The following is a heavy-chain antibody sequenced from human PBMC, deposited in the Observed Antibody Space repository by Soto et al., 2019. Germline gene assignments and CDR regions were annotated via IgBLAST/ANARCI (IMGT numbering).Heavy chain of an antibody. D-gene: IGHD2-2*01. CDR1: GYSFTIYL. V-gene: IGHV5-51*01. J-gene: IGHJ3*01. CDR2: IYPGDYDT. Sequence: GGSLKISCKGSGYSFTIYLIGWVRQMPGKGLEWMGIIYPGDYDTRYSPSFQGQVPISADKSISTASLQWSSLKASDTAMYYCARLYIVVVPAATRGAFDLWGQGTMVTVSS. CDR3: ARLYIVVVPAATRGAFDL.